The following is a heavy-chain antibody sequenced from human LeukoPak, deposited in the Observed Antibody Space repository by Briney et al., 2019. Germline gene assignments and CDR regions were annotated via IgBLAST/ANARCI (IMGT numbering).Heavy chain of an antibody. J-gene: IGHJ3*02. CDR3: ARDMEPDAFDI. CDR1: EFTFSVYE. D-gene: IGHD1-1*01. V-gene: IGHV3-48*03. CDR2: ISSSGTAI. Sequence: GGSLRLSCAASEFTFSVYEMNWVRQAPGKGLEWVSYISSSGTAIYYADSVKGRFTTSRDNAKNSLFLQMNSLRAEDTAVYYCARDMEPDAFDIWGQGTMVTVSS.